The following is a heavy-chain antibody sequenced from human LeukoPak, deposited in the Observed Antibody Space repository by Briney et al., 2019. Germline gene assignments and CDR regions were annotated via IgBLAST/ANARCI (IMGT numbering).Heavy chain of an antibody. V-gene: IGHV1-3*01. CDR2: INAGNGNT. J-gene: IGHJ4*02. D-gene: IGHD1-20*01. CDR3: ARCVLHYNWNHFDY. Sequence: ASVKVSCKASGYTFTSYAMHWVRQAPGQRLEWMGWINAGNGNTKYSQKFQGRVTITRDTSASTAYMELSSLRSEDTAVYYCARCVLHYNWNHFDYWGQGTLVTVS. CDR1: GYTFTSYA.